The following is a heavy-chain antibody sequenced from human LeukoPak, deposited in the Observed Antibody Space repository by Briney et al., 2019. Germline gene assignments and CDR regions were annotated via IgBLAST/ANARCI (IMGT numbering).Heavy chain of an antibody. J-gene: IGHJ4*02. CDR1: GFTFSSYS. CDR2: SSSSSSYI. CDR3: AAGVAVAGTFY. Sequence: GGSLRLSCAASGFTFSSYSMNWVRQAPGKGLEWVSSSSSSSSYIYYADSVKGRFTISRDNAKNSLYLQMNSLRAEDTAVYYCAAGVAVAGTFYWGQGTLVTVSS. D-gene: IGHD6-19*01. V-gene: IGHV3-21*01.